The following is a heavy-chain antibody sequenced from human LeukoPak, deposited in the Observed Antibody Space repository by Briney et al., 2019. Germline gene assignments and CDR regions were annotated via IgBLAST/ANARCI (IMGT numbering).Heavy chain of an antibody. D-gene: IGHD2-2*01. J-gene: IGHJ5*02. Sequence: ASVKVSCKASGYTFTGYYMHWVRQAPGQGLEWMGRINPNSGGTNHAQKFQGRVTMTRDTSISTAYMELSRLRSDDTAVYYCARAGRRPNIVVVPAAMRSWFDPWGQGTLVTVSS. CDR2: INPNSGGT. CDR3: ARAGRRPNIVVVPAAMRSWFDP. CDR1: GYTFTGYY. V-gene: IGHV1-2*06.